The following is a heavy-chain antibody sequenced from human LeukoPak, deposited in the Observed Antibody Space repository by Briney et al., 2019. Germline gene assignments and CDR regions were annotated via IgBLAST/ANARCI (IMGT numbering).Heavy chain of an antibody. D-gene: IGHD5/OR15-5a*01. V-gene: IGHV4-61*09. CDR1: GDSISSGGYY. J-gene: IGHJ2*01. Sequence: PSKTVSLTCTVSGDSISSGGYYWNWIRQPAGRGLEYIGHIYNSGTTNYNPSLTSRVTISADTSKNQFSLKVTSVTAADTAVYYCARGVSSHFWYFDLWGRGTLVTVSS. CDR3: ARGVSSHFWYFDL. CDR2: IYNSGTT.